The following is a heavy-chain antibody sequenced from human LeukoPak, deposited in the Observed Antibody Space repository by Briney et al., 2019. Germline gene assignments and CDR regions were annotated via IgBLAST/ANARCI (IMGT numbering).Heavy chain of an antibody. CDR2: IRSKAYGGTT. CDR1: GFTFSSYS. Sequence: GSLRLSCAASGFTFSSYSMNWVRQAPGKGLEWVGFIRSKAYGGTTEYAASVKGRFTISRDDSKSIAYLQMNSLKTEDTAVYYCTRVMVRGAPVDYWGQGTLVTVSS. D-gene: IGHD3-10*01. CDR3: TRVMVRGAPVDY. V-gene: IGHV3-49*04. J-gene: IGHJ4*02.